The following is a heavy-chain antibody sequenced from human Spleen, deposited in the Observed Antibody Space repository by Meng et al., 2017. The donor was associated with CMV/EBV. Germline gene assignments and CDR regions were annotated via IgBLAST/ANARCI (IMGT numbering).Heavy chain of an antibody. V-gene: IGHV1-2*02. CDR1: GDTFTGHY. J-gene: IGHJ5*01. CDR3: ARVTDFWSTPWGFDP. Sequence: GDTFTGHYIDWVRQAPGQGLEWMRWINANSGDTNYAVKFQGRVTMTRDTSITTTYMELSSLRSDDTAFYYCARVTDFWSTPWGFDPWGQGTLVTVSS. CDR2: INANSGDT. D-gene: IGHD3-3*01.